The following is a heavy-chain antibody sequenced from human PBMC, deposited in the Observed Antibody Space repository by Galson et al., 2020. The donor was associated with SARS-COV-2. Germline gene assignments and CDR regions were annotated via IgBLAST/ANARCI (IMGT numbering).Heavy chain of an antibody. J-gene: IGHJ2*01. CDR2: IHDNGIDT. CDR1: GFIFSSYT. Sequence: GESLKISCSASGFIFSSYTMYWVRQAPGRGPEYVSAIHDNGIDTYYADSVKNRFTISRDNSNNRLYLQMNRLGEEDTALYYCVKKAVTGTADWYFDVWGRGAQVTVSS. D-gene: IGHD2-21*02. CDR3: VKKAVTGTADWYFDV. V-gene: IGHV3-64D*06.